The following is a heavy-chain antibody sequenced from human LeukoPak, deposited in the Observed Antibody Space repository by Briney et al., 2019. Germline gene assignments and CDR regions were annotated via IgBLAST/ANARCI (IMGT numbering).Heavy chain of an antibody. CDR1: GGSISSGSYY. J-gene: IGHJ6*03. V-gene: IGHV4-61*02. CDR3: ARSITIFGVVIEDYYYYYMDV. Sequence: PSETLSLTCTVSGGSISSGSYYWSWIRQPAGKGLEWIGRIYTGGSTNYNPSLKSRVTISVDTSKNQFSLKLSSVTAADTAVYYCARSITIFGVVIEDYYYYYMDVWGKGTTVTVSS. CDR2: IYTGGST. D-gene: IGHD3-3*01.